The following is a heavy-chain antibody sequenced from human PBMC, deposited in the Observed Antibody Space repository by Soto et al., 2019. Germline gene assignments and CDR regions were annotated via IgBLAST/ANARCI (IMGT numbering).Heavy chain of an antibody. CDR1: GFTFSSYA. CDR3: GKGSASPSFFDS. CDR2: ISGSGGDT. V-gene: IGHV3-23*01. Sequence: GGSLRLSCAASGFTFSSYAMSWVRQAPGKGLEWVSYISGSGGDTYYADSVKGRFTISRDNSKNTLYLQMNSLRADDTALYFFGKGSASPSFFDSWRTGPRVIVSS. J-gene: IGHJ4*02.